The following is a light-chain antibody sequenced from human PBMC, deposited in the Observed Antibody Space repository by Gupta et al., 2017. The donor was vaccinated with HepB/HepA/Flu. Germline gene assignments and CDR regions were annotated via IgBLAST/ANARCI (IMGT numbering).Light chain of an antibody. V-gene: IGKV3-11*01. Sequence: PGERATLSCRSSQSVSSYLAWYQQKTGQDPRLLIADASNRATGIPASFSGSGSGTDFTLTISSLEHEDIEFYQRQERRNRIFTFGPGTKLDIK. J-gene: IGKJ3*01. CDR1: QSVSSY. CDR3: QERRNRIFT. CDR2: DAS.